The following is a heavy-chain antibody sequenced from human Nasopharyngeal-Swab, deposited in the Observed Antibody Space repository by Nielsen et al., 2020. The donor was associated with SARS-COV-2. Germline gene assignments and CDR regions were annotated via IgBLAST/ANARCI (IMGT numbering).Heavy chain of an antibody. CDR2: IYHSGST. V-gene: IGHV4-4*02. J-gene: IGHJ4*02. Sequence: VRQAPGKGLEWIGEIYHSGSTNYNPSLKSRVTISVDKSKNQFSLKLSSVTAADTAVYYCASSSGTPFDYWGQGTLVTVSS. CDR3: ASSSGTPFDY. D-gene: IGHD1-14*01.